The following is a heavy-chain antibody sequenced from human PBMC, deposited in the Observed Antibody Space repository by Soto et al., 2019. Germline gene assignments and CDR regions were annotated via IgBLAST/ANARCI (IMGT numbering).Heavy chain of an antibody. CDR3: AKVSSSMITFGGVIAPRSYYYGMDV. V-gene: IGHV3-23*01. D-gene: IGHD3-16*02. Sequence: GGSLRLSCAASGFTFSSYAMSWVRQAPGKGLEWVSAISGSGGSTYYADSVKGRFTISRDNSKNTLYLQMNSLRAEDTAVYYCAKVSSSMITFGGVIAPRSYYYGMDVWGQGTTVTV. CDR2: ISGSGGST. CDR1: GFTFSSYA. J-gene: IGHJ6*02.